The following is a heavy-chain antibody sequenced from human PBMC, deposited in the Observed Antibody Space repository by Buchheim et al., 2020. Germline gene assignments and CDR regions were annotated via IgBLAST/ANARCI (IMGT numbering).Heavy chain of an antibody. CDR2: IHYSGNT. D-gene: IGHD6-6*01. Sequence: QVQLQESGPGLAKPSETLSLTCTVSGGSVSSGNYYWSWIRQPPGEGLEWIGSIHYSGNTNYNPSLKSRVTISVDTVKQQFFLKLISLTAADTAVYYCARGPRSITWFDPWGQGTL. CDR3: ARGPRSITWFDP. CDR1: GGSVSSGNYY. J-gene: IGHJ5*02. V-gene: IGHV4-61*01.